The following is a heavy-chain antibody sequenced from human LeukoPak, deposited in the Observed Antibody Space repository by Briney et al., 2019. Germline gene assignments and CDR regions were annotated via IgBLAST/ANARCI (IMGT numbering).Heavy chain of an antibody. D-gene: IGHD2-15*01. J-gene: IGHJ3*02. CDR2: INHSGST. CDR1: GGSFSGYY. Sequence: PSETLSLTCGVYGGSFSGYYWSWIRQPPGKGLEWIGEINHSGSTNYNPSLKSRVTISVDTSKNQFSLKLSSVTAADTAVYYCARDCSGGSCLDAFDIWGQGTMVTVSS. V-gene: IGHV4-34*01. CDR3: ARDCSGGSCLDAFDI.